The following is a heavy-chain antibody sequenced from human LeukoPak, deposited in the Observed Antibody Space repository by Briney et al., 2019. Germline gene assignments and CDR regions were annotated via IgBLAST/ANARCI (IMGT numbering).Heavy chain of an antibody. J-gene: IGHJ4*02. V-gene: IGHV3-21*01. CDR3: ARDDRDIVVVPAAIVYFDY. CDR1: GFTFSSYS. Sequence: GGSLRLSCAASGFTFSSYSMNWVRQDPGKGLEWVSSISSSSSYIYYADSVKGRFTISRDNAKNSLYLQMNSLRAEDTAVYYCARDDRDIVVVPAAIVYFDYWGQGTLVTVSS. D-gene: IGHD2-2*01. CDR2: ISSSSSYI.